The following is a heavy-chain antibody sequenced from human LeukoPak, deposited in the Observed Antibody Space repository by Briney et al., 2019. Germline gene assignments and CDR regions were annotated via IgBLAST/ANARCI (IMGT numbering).Heavy chain of an antibody. J-gene: IGHJ6*03. CDR2: INHSGST. V-gene: IGHV4-34*01. D-gene: IGHD3-22*01. CDR1: GGSISSYL. CDR3: ARGLYYDSSGYYYGHYYMDV. Sequence: SETLSLTCTVSGGSISSYLWSWIRQPPGKGLEWIGEINHSGSTNYNPSLKSRVTISVDTSKNQFSLQLNSVTPEDTAVYYCARGLYYDSSGYYYGHYYMDVWGKGTTVTVSS.